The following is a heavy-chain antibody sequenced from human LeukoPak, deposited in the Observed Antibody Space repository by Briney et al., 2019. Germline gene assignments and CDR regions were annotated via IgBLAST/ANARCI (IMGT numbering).Heavy chain of an antibody. CDR3: AKGGYCSSTSCHYNWFDP. D-gene: IGHD2-2*01. V-gene: IGHV3-23*01. CDR1: GFTFSSYA. J-gene: IGHJ5*02. Sequence: GGPLRLSCAASGFTFSSYAMSWVRQAPGKGLEWVSAISGSGGSAYYADSVKGRFTISRDNSKNTLYLQMNSLSAEDTAVYYRAKGGYCSSTSCHYNWFDPWGQGTLVTVSS. CDR2: ISGSGGSA.